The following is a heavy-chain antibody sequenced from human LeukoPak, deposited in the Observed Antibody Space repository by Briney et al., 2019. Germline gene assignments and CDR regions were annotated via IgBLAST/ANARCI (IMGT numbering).Heavy chain of an antibody. V-gene: IGHV3-7*01. CDR1: GFTFYNYW. Sequence: GGSLRLSCVASGFTFYNYWMAWLRQAPGKGLEWVANIRHDGSARYYGDSVKGRFTISRDDAKNSLFLQMNSLRGDDTALYYCARDNSGFDYWGQGTLVTVSS. CDR2: IRHDGSAR. D-gene: IGHD6-19*01. J-gene: IGHJ4*02. CDR3: ARDNSGFDY.